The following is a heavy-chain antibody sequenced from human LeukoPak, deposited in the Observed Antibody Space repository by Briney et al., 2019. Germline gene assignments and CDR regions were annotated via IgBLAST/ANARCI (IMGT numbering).Heavy chain of an antibody. J-gene: IGHJ4*02. Sequence: GGSLRLSCAASGFTFSSSAMSWVRQAPGKGLEWVSAISNNGGYTYYADSVQGRFTISRDNSKNTLYLQMNSLRAEDTAVYYCATSTVTTLYFDYWGQGTLVTVSS. CDR1: GFTFSSSA. V-gene: IGHV3-23*01. CDR2: ISNNGGYT. CDR3: ATSTVTTLYFDY. D-gene: IGHD4-17*01.